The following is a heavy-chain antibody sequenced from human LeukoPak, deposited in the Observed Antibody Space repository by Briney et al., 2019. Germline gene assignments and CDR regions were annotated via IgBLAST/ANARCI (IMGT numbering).Heavy chain of an antibody. V-gene: IGHV1-69*04. D-gene: IGHD3-22*01. Sequence: SVKVSCKASGGTFSSYAISWVRQAPGQGLEWMGRIIPIFGIANYAQKFQGRVTITADKSTSTAYMELSSLRSEDTAVYYCGSQGVDYYDSSRNAFDIWGQGTMVTVSS. CDR2: IIPIFGIA. CDR3: GSQGVDYYDSSRNAFDI. J-gene: IGHJ3*02. CDR1: GGTFSSYA.